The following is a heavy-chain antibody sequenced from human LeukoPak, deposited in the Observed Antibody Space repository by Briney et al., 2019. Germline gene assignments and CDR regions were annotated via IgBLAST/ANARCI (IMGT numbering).Heavy chain of an antibody. CDR1: GYTLTELA. J-gene: IGHJ4*02. CDR3: ATPLGPLGLIPYYFDY. Sequence: ASVKVSCKVSGYTLTELAMHGVRQAAGKGLEWMGGFDPEKGETIYIQQLRGRLTMTEDTSTATAYMELSSLTSEDTAVYYCATPLGPLGLIPYYFDYWGQGTLVTVSS. V-gene: IGHV1-24*01. CDR2: FDPEKGET. D-gene: IGHD3-10*01.